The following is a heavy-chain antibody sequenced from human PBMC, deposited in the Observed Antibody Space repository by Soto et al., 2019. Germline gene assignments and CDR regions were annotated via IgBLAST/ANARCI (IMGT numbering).Heavy chain of an antibody. CDR3: AKARGSLQQLGWNYLDF. D-gene: IGHD3-16*01. CDR1: GFSFSNYG. CDR2: ISHDGSKI. J-gene: IGHJ4*02. V-gene: IGHV3-30*18. Sequence: QVQLVESGGGVAQPGTSLRLSCAASGFSFSNYGMHWVRQAPGKGLEWVAVISHDGSKIFYADSVKGRLTISRDNSKNTLFVQMNSLRVEDTAVYYCAKARGSLQQLGWNYLDFWGQGVLVTVSS.